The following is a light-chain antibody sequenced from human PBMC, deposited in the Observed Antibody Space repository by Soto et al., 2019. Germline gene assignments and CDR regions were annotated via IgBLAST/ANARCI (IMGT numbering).Light chain of an antibody. Sequence: DIQMTQSTSSLSASVGDRVTITCRASQDISNHLAWFQQKPGKAPKSLISAASSLQSGVPSKFSGSGSGTDFTLTTSSLQPEDFANYYCQQYNSYPVSFGGGTKVEIK. CDR1: QDISNH. J-gene: IGKJ4*01. CDR3: QQYNSYPVS. V-gene: IGKV1-16*02. CDR2: AAS.